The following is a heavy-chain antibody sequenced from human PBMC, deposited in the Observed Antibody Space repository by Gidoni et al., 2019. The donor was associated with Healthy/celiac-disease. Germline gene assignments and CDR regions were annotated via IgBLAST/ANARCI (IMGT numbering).Heavy chain of an antibody. V-gene: IGHV5-51*01. CDR3: ARHGLVRSYYYYYYGMDV. D-gene: IGHD2-8*02. CDR2: IYPGDSDT. Sequence: EVQLVQSGAEVNKPGASLKISCKGSGYSFTSYWIGWVRQMPGKGLEWMGIIYPGDSDTRYSPSFQGQVTISADKSISTAYLQWSSLKASDTATYYCARHGLVRSYYYYYYGMDVWGQGTTVTVSS. J-gene: IGHJ6*02. CDR1: GYSFTSYW.